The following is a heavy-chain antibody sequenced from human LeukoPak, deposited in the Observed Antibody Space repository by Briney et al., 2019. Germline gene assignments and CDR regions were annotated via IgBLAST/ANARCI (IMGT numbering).Heavy chain of an antibody. J-gene: IGHJ4*02. V-gene: IGHV4-34*01. D-gene: IGHD6-13*01. CDR3: ARQNPAAAGQGLDY. Sequence: KPSETLSLTCAVYGGSFSDYYWSWIRQPPGKGLEWIGEINHSGSTNYNPSLKSRVTISVDTSKNQFSLKLSSVTAADTAVYYCARQNPAAAGQGLDYWGQGALVTVSS. CDR2: INHSGST. CDR1: GGSFSDYY.